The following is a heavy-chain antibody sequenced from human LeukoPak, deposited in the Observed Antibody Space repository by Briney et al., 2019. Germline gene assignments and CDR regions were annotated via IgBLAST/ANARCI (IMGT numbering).Heavy chain of an antibody. D-gene: IGHD1-26*01. CDR3: AREQRVGATSYFDY. J-gene: IGHJ4*02. V-gene: IGHV1-69*13. Sequence: ASVKVSCKASGGTFSSYAISWVRQAPGQGFEWMGGIIPIFGTANYAQKFQGRVTITADESTSTAYMELSSLRSEDTAVYYCAREQRVGATSYFDYWGQGTLVTVSS. CDR2: IIPIFGTA. CDR1: GGTFSSYA.